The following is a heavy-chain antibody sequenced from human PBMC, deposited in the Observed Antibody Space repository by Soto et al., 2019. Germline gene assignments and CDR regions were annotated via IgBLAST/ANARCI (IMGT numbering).Heavy chain of an antibody. V-gene: IGHV1-18*01. D-gene: IGHD2-15*01. CDR2: ISAYNGNT. J-gene: IGHJ5*02. CDR3: ARGGVYCSGGSCPHSWFDP. CDR1: GYTFTSYG. Sequence: ASVKVSCKASGYTFTSYGISWVRQAPGQGLGWMGWISAYNGNTNYAQKLQGRVTMTTDTSTSTAYMELRSLRSDDTAVYYCARGGVYCSGGSCPHSWFDPWGQGTLVTVSS.